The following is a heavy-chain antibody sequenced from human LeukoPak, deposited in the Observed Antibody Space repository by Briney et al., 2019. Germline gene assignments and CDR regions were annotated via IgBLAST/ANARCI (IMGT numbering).Heavy chain of an antibody. D-gene: IGHD3-3*01. J-gene: IGHJ5*02. CDR1: GGSISSGGYY. CDR3: ARVLTDFWSGYYNWFDP. CDR2: IYYSGSI. V-gene: IGHV4-31*03. Sequence: SQTLSLTCTVSGGSISSGGYYWSWIRQHPGKGLEWIGYIYYSGSIYYNPSLKSRVTISVDTSKNQFSLKLSSVTAADTAVYYCARVLTDFWSGYYNWFDPWGQGTLVTVSS.